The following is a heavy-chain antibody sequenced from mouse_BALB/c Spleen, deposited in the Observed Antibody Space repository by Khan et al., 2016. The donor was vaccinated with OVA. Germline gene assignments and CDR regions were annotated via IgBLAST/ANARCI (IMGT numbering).Heavy chain of an antibody. Sequence: QVQLQQSGAELVKPGASVRLSCKASGYTFTSYYLYWVKQRPGQGLEWIGDINPNNGGTHFNEKFRTKATLTVDKSSNTAYMELSRLTSEDSAVYYCTRSGYGTFAYWGQGTLVTVSA. J-gene: IGHJ3*01. D-gene: IGHD1-1*02. V-gene: IGHV1S81*02. CDR3: TRSGYGTFAY. CDR2: INPNNGGT. CDR1: GYTFTSYY.